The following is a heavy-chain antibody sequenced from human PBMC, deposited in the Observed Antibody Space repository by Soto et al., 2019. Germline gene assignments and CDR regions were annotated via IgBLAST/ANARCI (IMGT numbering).Heavy chain of an antibody. V-gene: IGHV3-7*01. Sequence: GGSLRLSCAASGFTFSNYWMTWVRQAPAKGLEWVANIKEDGSEKHYVDSVKGRFTNSRDNAKDSLYLQMNSLRVEDTAAYFCSRDVVVGAKALNYWGQGALVTVSS. CDR1: GFTFSNYW. CDR3: SRDVVVGAKALNY. D-gene: IGHD2-15*01. CDR2: IKEDGSEK. J-gene: IGHJ4*02.